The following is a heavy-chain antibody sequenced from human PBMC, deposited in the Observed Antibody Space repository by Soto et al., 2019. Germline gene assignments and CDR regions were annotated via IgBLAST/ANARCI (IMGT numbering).Heavy chain of an antibody. J-gene: IGHJ6*02. Sequence: GGSLRLSCAASGFTFSIYSMNWVRQAPGKGLEWVSYISSSSSTIYYADSVKGRFTISRDNAKNSLYLQMNSLRDEDTAVYYCAREDRVPAAMPDYYYYYGMDVWGQGTTVTVSS. CDR1: GFTFSIYS. V-gene: IGHV3-48*02. CDR3: AREDRVPAAMPDYYYYYGMDV. CDR2: ISSSSSTI. D-gene: IGHD2-2*01.